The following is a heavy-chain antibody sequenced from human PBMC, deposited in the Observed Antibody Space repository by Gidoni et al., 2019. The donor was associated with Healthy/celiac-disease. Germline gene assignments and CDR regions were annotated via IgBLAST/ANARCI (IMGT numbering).Heavy chain of an antibody. CDR2: INHSGST. V-gene: IGHV4-34*01. CDR3: ARARRGYGDYVLYPWFDP. CDR1: GGSFSGYD. D-gene: IGHD4-17*01. J-gene: IGHJ5*02. Sequence: QVQLQQWGAGLLTPSETLSLTCDVYGGSFSGYDWSWIRQPPGKGLEWIGEINHSGSTNYNPSLKSRVTISVETSKNQFSLKLSSVTAADTAVYYCARARRGYGDYVLYPWFDPGGQGTLVTVSS.